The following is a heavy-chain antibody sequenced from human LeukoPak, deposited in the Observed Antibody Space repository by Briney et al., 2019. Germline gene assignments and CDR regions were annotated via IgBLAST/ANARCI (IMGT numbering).Heavy chain of an antibody. CDR2: ISSSSSYI. CDR3: ARDRRRYDAFDI. J-gene: IGHJ3*02. V-gene: IGHV3-21*01. CDR1: GFTVSSNY. D-gene: IGHD3-9*01. Sequence: PGGSLRLSCAASGFTVSSNYMSWVRQAPGKGLEWVSSISSSSSYIYYADSVKGRFTISRDNAKNSLYLQMNSLRAEDTAVYYCARDRRRYDAFDIWGQGTMVTVSS.